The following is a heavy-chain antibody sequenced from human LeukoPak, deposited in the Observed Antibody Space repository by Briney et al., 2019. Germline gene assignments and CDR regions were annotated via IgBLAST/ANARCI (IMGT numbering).Heavy chain of an antibody. CDR1: GYTFTSYG. V-gene: IGHV1-18*01. CDR3: ARAPEFIAAAGTVSVYFDY. Sequence: ASVKVSCKASGYTFTSYGISWVRQAPGQGLEWMGWISAYNGNTNYAQKLQGRVTMTTDTSTSTAYMELRSLRSDDTAVYYCARAPEFIAAAGTVSVYFDYWGQGTLVTVSS. J-gene: IGHJ4*02. CDR2: ISAYNGNT. D-gene: IGHD6-13*01.